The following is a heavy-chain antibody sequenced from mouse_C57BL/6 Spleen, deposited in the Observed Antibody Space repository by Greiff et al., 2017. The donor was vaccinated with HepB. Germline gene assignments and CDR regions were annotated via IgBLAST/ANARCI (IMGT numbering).Heavy chain of an antibody. CDR3: ARRSLTTVVAHWYFDV. J-gene: IGHJ1*03. CDR1: GYTFTSYW. CDR2: IYPSDSET. Sequence: VQLQQPGAELVRPGSSVKLSCKASGYTFTSYWMDWVKQRPGQGLDWIGNIYPSDSETHYNQKFKDKATLTVDKSSSTAYMQLSSLTSADSAVYYCARRSLTTVVAHWYFDVWSTGTTVTVSS. V-gene: IGHV1-61*01. D-gene: IGHD1-1*01.